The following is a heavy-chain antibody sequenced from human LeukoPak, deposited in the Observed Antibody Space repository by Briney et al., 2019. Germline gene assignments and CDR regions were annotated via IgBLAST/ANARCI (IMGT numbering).Heavy chain of an antibody. V-gene: IGHV4-30-2*01. CDR3: ARSRLNYYGSADHDAFDI. CDR1: GGSISSGGYS. CDR2: IYHSGST. D-gene: IGHD3-10*01. J-gene: IGHJ3*02. Sequence: SETLSLTCAVSGGSISSGGYSWSWIRQPPGKGLEWIGYIYHSGSTYYNPSLKSRVTISVDRSKNQSSLKLSSVTAADTAVYYCARSRLNYYGSADHDAFDIWGQGTMVTVSS.